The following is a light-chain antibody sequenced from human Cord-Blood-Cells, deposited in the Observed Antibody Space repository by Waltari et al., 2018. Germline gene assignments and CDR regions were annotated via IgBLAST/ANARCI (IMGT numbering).Light chain of an antibody. CDR3: SARDSMGAHRV. CDR2: GTI. CDR1: SLRSYY. Sequence: SSELTQDPAVSVALGQTVRITCQGDSLRSYYASWYQQKPGQAPVSVIYGTIDRPSGILNGSTASSSGKTASWRRAQGPGQEESECYWSARDSMGAHRVFGGGHKGAVL. J-gene: IGLJ3*02. V-gene: IGLV3-19*01.